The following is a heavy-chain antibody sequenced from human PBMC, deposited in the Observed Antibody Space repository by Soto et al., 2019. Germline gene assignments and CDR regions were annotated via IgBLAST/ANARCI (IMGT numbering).Heavy chain of an antibody. CDR1: GFTFRDYN. J-gene: IGHJ4*02. V-gene: IGHV3-21*01. CDR3: ASHGPIELVEDY. Sequence: EVQLVESGGGLVKPGGSLRLSCAASGFTFRDYNMNWVRQPPGKGLEWVSSISGTGTYIYYSDSVKGRFTISRDNAKNSLYLQMNSLRAEDTAVYYCASHGPIELVEDYWGQGTLVTVSS. CDR2: ISGTGTYI. D-gene: IGHD3-22*01.